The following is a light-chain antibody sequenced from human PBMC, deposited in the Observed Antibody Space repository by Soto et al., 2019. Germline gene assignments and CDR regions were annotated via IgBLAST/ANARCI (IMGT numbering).Light chain of an antibody. CDR3: SSYTSSSTVV. J-gene: IGLJ2*01. V-gene: IGLV2-14*01. CDR2: EVS. CDR1: SSDVGAYNY. Sequence: QSALTQPASVSGSPGRSITISCTGTSSDVGAYNYVSWYQQHPGKAPKLIISEVSNRPSGVSNRFSGSKSGNTASLTISGLQAEDEADYYCSSYTSSSTVVFGGGTKLTVL.